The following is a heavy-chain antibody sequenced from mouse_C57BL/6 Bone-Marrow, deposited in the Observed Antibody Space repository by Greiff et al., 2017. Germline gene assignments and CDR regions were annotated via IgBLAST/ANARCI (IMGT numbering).Heavy chain of an antibody. CDR3: ARQGGYSSMDY. CDR1: GFTFSSYT. Sequence: EVKLMESGGGLVKPGGSLKLSCAASGFTFSSYTMSWVRQTPEKRLEWVATISGGGGNTYYPDSVKGRFTISRDNAKNTLYLQMSSLRSEDTALYYCARQGGYSSMDYWGQGTSVTVSS. J-gene: IGHJ4*01. CDR2: ISGGGGNT. D-gene: IGHD2-3*01. V-gene: IGHV5-9*01.